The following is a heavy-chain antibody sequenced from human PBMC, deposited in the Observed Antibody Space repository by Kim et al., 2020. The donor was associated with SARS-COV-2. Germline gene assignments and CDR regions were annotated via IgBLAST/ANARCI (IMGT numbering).Heavy chain of an antibody. CDR2: ISHDGINK. V-gene: IGHV3-30-3*01. Sequence: GGSLRLSCAASGFPFSSYAMHWVRQAPGKGLEWVAVISHDGINKYYTDSVKGRFTISRDNSKNTLYLQMNSLRPEDTAVYYCARGVSPYSDWPLRYMDVWGKGTTVTVSS. D-gene: IGHD3-10*01. J-gene: IGHJ6*03. CDR1: GFPFSSYA. CDR3: ARGVSPYSDWPLRYMDV.